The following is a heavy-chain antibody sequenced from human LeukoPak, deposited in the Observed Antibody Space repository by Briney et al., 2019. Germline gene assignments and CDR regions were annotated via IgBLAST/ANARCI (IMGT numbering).Heavy chain of an antibody. Sequence: GGSLRLSCAASGFTVSSNYMSWVRQAPGKGLEWVSVIYSGGSTYYADSVKGRFTISRDNSKNTLYLQMNSLGAEDTAVYYCARDLPGGGGDYWGQGTLVTVSS. CDR3: ARDLPGGGGDY. V-gene: IGHV3-53*01. J-gene: IGHJ4*02. CDR2: IYSGGST. CDR1: GFTVSSNY. D-gene: IGHD1-14*01.